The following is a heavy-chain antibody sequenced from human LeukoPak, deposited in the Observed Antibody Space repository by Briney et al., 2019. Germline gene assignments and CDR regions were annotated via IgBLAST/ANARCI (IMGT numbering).Heavy chain of an antibody. Sequence: PGGSLRLSCAASGFTVSNKYMTWVRQAPGKGLEWVSLIYSDGRTYYADSVKGRCTISRDNSKNTLYLQMNSLRVEDTAVYYCAKDDRIQTRRYSYNYWGQGTLVTVSS. D-gene: IGHD5-18*01. V-gene: IGHV3-53*01. CDR1: GFTVSNKY. J-gene: IGHJ4*02. CDR3: AKDDRIQTRRYSYNY. CDR2: IYSDGRT.